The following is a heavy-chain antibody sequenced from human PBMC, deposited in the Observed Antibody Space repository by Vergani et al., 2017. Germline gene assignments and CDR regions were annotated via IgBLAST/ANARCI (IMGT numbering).Heavy chain of an antibody. CDR2: FDPEDGET. J-gene: IGHJ6*02. CDR1: GYTLTELS. Sequence: QVQLVQSGAEVKKPGASVKVSCKVSGYTLTELSMHWVRQAPGKGLEWMGGFDPEDGETIYAQKFQGKVTMTEDTSTETAYMELSGRRSEATAVYYCATVGGGGGVNDYYYYYGMDVWGQGTTVTVSS. CDR3: ATVGGGGGVNDYYYYYGMDV. V-gene: IGHV1-24*01. D-gene: IGHD3-16*01.